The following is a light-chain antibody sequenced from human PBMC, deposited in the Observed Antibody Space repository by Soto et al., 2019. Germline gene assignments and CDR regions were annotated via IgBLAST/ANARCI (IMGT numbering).Light chain of an antibody. CDR1: SSDIVAFNY. V-gene: IGLV2-14*01. J-gene: IGLJ1*01. Sequence: QSVLTQPASVSGSPGQSITISCTGSSSDIVAFNYVAWYQQHPGKAPKLIIHGVTNRPSGVSSRFSGSKSDYTASLTISGLQAEDEADYYCSSYTTAFFYVFGTGTKLTVL. CDR3: SSYTTAFFYV. CDR2: GVT.